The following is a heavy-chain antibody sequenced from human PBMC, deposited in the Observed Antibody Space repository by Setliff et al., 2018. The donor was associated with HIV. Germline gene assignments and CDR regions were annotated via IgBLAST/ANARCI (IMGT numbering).Heavy chain of an antibody. Sequence: SVKVSCKASGYTFTNYVLNWVRQAPGQGLEWMGGILPIFATTNYAQKFQGRVTITRDEFTNTGYMELSSLRSEDTAVYYCATATGYHDSGSLQNWGQGTLVTVSS. CDR3: ATATGYHDSGSLQN. V-gene: IGHV1-69*13. J-gene: IGHJ4*02. D-gene: IGHD3-10*01. CDR1: GYTFTNYV. CDR2: ILPIFATT.